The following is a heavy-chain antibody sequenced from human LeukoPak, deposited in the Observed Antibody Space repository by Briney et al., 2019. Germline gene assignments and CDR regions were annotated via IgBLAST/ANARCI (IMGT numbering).Heavy chain of an antibody. D-gene: IGHD6-13*01. Sequence: SETLSLTCTVSGGSISSYYWSWIRQPPGKGLEWIGYIYYSGSTNYNPSLKSRVTISVDTSKNQFSLKLSSVTAADTAVYYCARRWGAAAGSYWGQGTLVTVSS. CDR1: GGSISSYY. CDR3: ARRWGAAAGSY. V-gene: IGHV4-59*12. J-gene: IGHJ4*02. CDR2: IYYSGST.